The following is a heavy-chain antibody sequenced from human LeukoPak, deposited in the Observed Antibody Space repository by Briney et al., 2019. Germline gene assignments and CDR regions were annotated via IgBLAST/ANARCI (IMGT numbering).Heavy chain of an antibody. CDR1: GFTFSSYG. CDR3: ARASITSTYYHYYMDV. CDR2: IWYDGSNK. Sequence: GGSLRLSCAASGFTFSSYGMHWVRQAPGKGLERVAVIWYDGSNKYYADSVKGRFTISRDNSKNTVYLQMNSLRTEDTAVYYCARASITSTYYHYYMDVWGKGTTVTVSS. J-gene: IGHJ6*03. V-gene: IGHV3-33*01. D-gene: IGHD3-10*01.